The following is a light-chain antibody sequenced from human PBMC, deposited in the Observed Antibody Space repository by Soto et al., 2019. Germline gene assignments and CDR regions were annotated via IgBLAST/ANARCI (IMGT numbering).Light chain of an antibody. CDR1: SSDVGAYNY. Sequence: QSALTQPASVSEFPGQSVTISCIGTSSDVGAYNYVSWYQQHPGKAPKLIIFDVNHRPSGISNRFSGSKSGNTASLTASGLQADDEADYYCSSFTVMNTQVFGGGTKLTVL. V-gene: IGLV2-14*03. CDR3: SSFTVMNTQV. J-gene: IGLJ2*01. CDR2: DVN.